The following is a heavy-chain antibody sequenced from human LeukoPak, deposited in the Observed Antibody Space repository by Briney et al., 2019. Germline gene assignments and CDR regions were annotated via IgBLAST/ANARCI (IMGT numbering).Heavy chain of an antibody. D-gene: IGHD6-19*01. CDR2: INPNSGGT. J-gene: IGHJ4*02. V-gene: IGHV1-2*02. CDR1: GYTFTGYY. CDR3: ARVRSYSSGWLHRFDY. Sequence: ASVKVSCKASGYTFTGYYMHWVRQAPGQGLEWMGWINPNSGGTNYAQRFQGRVTMTTDTSTSTAYMELRSLRSDDTAVYYCARVRSYSSGWLHRFDYWGQGTLVTVSS.